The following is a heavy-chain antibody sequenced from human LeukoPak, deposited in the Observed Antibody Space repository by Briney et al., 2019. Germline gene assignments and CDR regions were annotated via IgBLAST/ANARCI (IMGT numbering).Heavy chain of an antibody. Sequence: GESLKISCKGSGYTFTSYCIGWVRQVPGKGLEWMGIIYPGDSDTRYSPSFQGQVTISADKSISTAYPQWSSLKAADTAMHYCARAKLPMMAFDIWGQGTMVTVSS. V-gene: IGHV5-51*01. D-gene: IGHD4-23*01. CDR2: IYPGDSDT. J-gene: IGHJ3*02. CDR3: ARAKLPMMAFDI. CDR1: GYTFTSYC.